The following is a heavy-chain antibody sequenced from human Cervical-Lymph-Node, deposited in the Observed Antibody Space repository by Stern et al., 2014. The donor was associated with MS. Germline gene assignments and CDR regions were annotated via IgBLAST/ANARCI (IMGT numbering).Heavy chain of an antibody. CDR2: IYYTGRT. V-gene: IGHV4-39*01. Sequence: QVQLQESGPGLVKPSETLSLTCNVSGGSISSSSYYWGWIRQSPGKGLEWIGSIYYTGRTNYSPSLKSRVAISVDTSKNQFSLTLSSVTAADTAVFYCARHRARGNSYRYMALHYFYGLDVWGRGTTVTVSS. CDR1: GGSISSSSYY. CDR3: ARHRARGNSYRYMALHYFYGLDV. J-gene: IGHJ6*02. D-gene: IGHD3-16*02.